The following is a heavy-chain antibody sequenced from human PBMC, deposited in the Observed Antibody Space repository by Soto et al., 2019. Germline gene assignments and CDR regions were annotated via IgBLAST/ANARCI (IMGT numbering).Heavy chain of an antibody. Sequence: LRLSCAASGFTFSGYWMHWVRQAPGKGLVWVSRINSDGNSKAYADSVKGRFTISRDNAKNTLYLQMNSLRAEDTAVYYCARVEYNSNWSWFDPWSQGTLVTVSS. CDR1: GFTFSGYW. D-gene: IGHD4-4*01. V-gene: IGHV3-74*01. J-gene: IGHJ5*02. CDR2: INSDGNSK. CDR3: ARVEYNSNWSWFDP.